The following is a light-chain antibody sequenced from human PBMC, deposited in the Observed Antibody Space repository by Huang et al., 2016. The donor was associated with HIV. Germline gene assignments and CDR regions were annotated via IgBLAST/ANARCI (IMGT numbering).Light chain of an antibody. CDR1: QGISSY. J-gene: IGKJ2*01. Sequence: AIRMTQSPSSLSASTGDRVTITCRASQGISSYLAWYQQKPGKAPKLLIYAASTLQRWVPSRFSGSGSGTDFTLTISCLQSEDFATYYCQQYYSYSYTFGQGTKLEIK. V-gene: IGKV1-8*01. CDR2: AAS. CDR3: QQYYSYSYT.